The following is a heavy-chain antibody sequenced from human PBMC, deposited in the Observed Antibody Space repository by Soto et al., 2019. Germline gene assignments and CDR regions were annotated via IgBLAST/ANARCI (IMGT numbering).Heavy chain of an antibody. V-gene: IGHV3-30*18. CDR1: GFTFSSYG. CDR3: AKSAPLEQQLPFLVYYYGMDV. J-gene: IGHJ6*02. D-gene: IGHD6-13*01. CDR2: ISYDGSNK. Sequence: GGSLRLSCAASGFTFSSYGMHWVRQAPGKGLEWVAVISYDGSNKYYADSVKGRFTISRDNSKNTLYLQMNSLRAEDTAVYYCAKSAPLEQQLPFLVYYYGMDVWGQGTTVTVSS.